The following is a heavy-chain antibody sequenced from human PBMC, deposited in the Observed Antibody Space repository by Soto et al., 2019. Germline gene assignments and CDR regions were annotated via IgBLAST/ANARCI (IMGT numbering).Heavy chain of an antibody. CDR1: GFTFSSYA. J-gene: IGHJ5*02. CDR2: KSYDGSNK. Sequence: GGSLRLSCAASGFTFSSYAMHWVRQAPGKGLEWVAVKSYDGSNKNYADSGKGRFTISRDNSKNTLYLQMNSLRAEDTAVYYCARETSFITYYDILTGYPTPNWFDPWGQGTLVTVSS. CDR3: ARETSFITYYDILTGYPTPNWFDP. D-gene: IGHD3-9*01. V-gene: IGHV3-30-3*01.